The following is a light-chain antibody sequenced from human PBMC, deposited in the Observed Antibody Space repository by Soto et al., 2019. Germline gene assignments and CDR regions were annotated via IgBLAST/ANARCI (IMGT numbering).Light chain of an antibody. CDR2: DAS. J-gene: IGKJ1*01. V-gene: IGKV3-11*01. Sequence: TQSPATLSVSPGEKATLSCKASQSVSSYLAWYQQKPGQAPRLLIYDASNRATGIPARFSGSGSGIDFTLTISSLEPEDFAVYYCQQRSNWPRTFGQGTKVDNK. CDR3: QQRSNWPRT. CDR1: QSVSSY.